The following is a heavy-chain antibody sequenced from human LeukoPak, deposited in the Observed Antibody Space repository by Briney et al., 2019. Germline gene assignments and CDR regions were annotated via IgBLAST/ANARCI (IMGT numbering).Heavy chain of an antibody. CDR2: MNPNSGNT. V-gene: IGHV1-8*01. CDR1: GYTFTSYD. J-gene: IGHJ6*03. D-gene: IGHD1-14*01. Sequence: ASEKVSCKASGYTFTSYDINWVRQAPGQGLEWMGWMNPNSGNTGYAQKFQGRVTMTRNTSISTAYMELSSLRSEDTAVYYCARGGEAKPYYYYYYMDVWGKGTTVTVSS. CDR3: ARGGEAKPYYYYYYMDV.